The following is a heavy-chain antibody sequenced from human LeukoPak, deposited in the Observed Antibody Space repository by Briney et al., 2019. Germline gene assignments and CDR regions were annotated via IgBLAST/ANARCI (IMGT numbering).Heavy chain of an antibody. Sequence: ASVKVSCKASGGTFSSYAISWVRQAPGQGLEWMGGIIPIFGTANYAQKFQGRVTITADESTSTAYMELSSLRSEDTAVYYCARGGSGRWLQLGYFDYWGQGTLVTVSS. CDR2: IIPIFGTA. V-gene: IGHV1-69*13. CDR1: GGTFSSYA. CDR3: ARGGSGRWLQLGYFDY. D-gene: IGHD5-24*01. J-gene: IGHJ4*02.